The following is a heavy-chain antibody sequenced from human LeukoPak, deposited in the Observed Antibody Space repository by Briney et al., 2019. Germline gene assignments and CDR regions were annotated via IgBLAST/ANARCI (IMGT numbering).Heavy chain of an antibody. V-gene: IGHV3-30*03. D-gene: IGHD6-13*01. CDR3: ARLPHSSLDGGYFDY. Sequence: TGGSLRLSCAASGFTFSSSGMHWVRQAPGKGLEWVALISYDGSKKYYADSVKGRFTISRDNSNNMLSLQMNSLRAEDTAVYYCARLPHSSLDGGYFDYWGQGSLVTVSS. J-gene: IGHJ4*02. CDR1: GFTFSSSG. CDR2: ISYDGSKK.